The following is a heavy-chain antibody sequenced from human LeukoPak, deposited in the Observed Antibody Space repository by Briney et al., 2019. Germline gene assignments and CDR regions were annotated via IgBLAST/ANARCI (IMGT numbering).Heavy chain of an antibody. D-gene: IGHD5-24*01. CDR2: IYQSGST. Sequence: PSQTLSLTCTVSGGSISSGDYYWSWIRQPPGKGLEWIGYIYQSGSTYYNPSLKSRVTISVDRSKNQFSLKLSSVTAADTAVYYCARQISGSDGYNYNYFDYWGQGTLVTVSS. J-gene: IGHJ4*02. CDR3: ARQISGSDGYNYNYFDY. V-gene: IGHV4-30-2*01. CDR1: GGSISSGDYY.